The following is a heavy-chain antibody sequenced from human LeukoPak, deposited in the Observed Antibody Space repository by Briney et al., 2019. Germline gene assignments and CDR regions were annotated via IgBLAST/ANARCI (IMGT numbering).Heavy chain of an antibody. J-gene: IGHJ6*04. V-gene: IGHV3-30*04. D-gene: IGHD3-16*01. CDR3: ARDRRTFSPLLDV. CDR1: GFTFSSEA. CDR2: MSYDGSNK. Sequence: PGGSLRLSCAASGFTFSSEAMHWVRQAPGKGLEWVAVMSYDGSNKYYADSVKGRFTISRDNSKNTLYLQMNSLRREDTAVYYCARDRRTFSPLLDVWGEGTTVIVSS.